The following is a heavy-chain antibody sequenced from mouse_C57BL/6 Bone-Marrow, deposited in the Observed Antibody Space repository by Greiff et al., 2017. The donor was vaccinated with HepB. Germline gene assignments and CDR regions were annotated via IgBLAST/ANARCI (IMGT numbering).Heavy chain of an antibody. V-gene: IGHV5-12*01. CDR1: GFTFSDYY. Sequence: EVHLVESGGGLVQPGGSLKLSCAASGFTFSDYYMYWVRQTPEKRLEWVAYISNGGGSTYYPDTVKGRFTISRDNAKNTLYLQMSRLKSEDTAMYYCARLLNWDGDWFAYWGQGTLVTVSA. CDR3: ARLLNWDGDWFAY. CDR2: ISNGGGST. D-gene: IGHD4-1*01. J-gene: IGHJ3*01.